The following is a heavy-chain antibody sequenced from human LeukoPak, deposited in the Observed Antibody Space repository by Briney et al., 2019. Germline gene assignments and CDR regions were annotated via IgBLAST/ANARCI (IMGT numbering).Heavy chain of an antibody. V-gene: IGHV3-30*02. CDR2: IRYDGNIK. J-gene: IGHJ4*02. CDR1: GFSFSSYG. D-gene: IGHD6-13*01. CDR3: AKGGSSSWDYFDY. Sequence: PGGSLRLSCAAPGFSFSSYGMHWVRQAPGKGLEWVAFIRYDGNIKHYADSVKGRFTISRDSSKNTLHLQMNSLRPEDTAVYYCAKGGSSSWDYFDYWGQGTLVTVSS.